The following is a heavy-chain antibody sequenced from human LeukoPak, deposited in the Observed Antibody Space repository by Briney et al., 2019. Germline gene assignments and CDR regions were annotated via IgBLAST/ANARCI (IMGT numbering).Heavy chain of an antibody. J-gene: IGHJ5*02. D-gene: IGHD3-3*01. CDR2: INSDGSST. V-gene: IGHV3-74*01. Sequence: GGSLRLSCAASGFTVSSNYMSWVRQAPGKGLVWVSRINSDGSSTSYADSVKGRFTISRDNAKNTLYLQMNSLRAEDTAVYYCARDGTYDFWSGSPHNWFDPWGQGTLVTVSS. CDR3: ARDGTYDFWSGSPHNWFDP. CDR1: GFTVSSNY.